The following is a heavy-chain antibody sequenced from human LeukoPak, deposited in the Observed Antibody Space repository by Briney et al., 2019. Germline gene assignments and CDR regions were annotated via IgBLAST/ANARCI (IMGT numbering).Heavy chain of an antibody. V-gene: IGHV3-74*01. D-gene: IGHD3-10*01. CDR1: GFTFSSYW. Sequence: GGSLRLSCAASGFTFSSYWMNWVRQAPGKGLVWVSRIASDGSSTTYADSVKGRFTISRDNSKNTLYLQMNSLRAEDTAVYYCARDVLWFGEYDYWGQGTLVTVSS. CDR2: IASDGSST. CDR3: ARDVLWFGEYDY. J-gene: IGHJ4*02.